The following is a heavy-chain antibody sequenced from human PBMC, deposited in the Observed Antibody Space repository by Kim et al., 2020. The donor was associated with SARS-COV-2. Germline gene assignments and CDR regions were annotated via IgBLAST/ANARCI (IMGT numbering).Heavy chain of an antibody. J-gene: IGHJ6*02. Sequence: GGSLRLSCAASGFTFSSYAMSWVRQAPGKGLEWVSAISGSGGSTYYADSVKGRFTISRDNSKNTLYLQMNSLRAEDTAVYYCAKETGGHIVVVPAYYGMDVWGQGTTVTVSS. D-gene: IGHD2-2*01. CDR1: GFTFSSYA. CDR2: ISGSGGST. CDR3: AKETGGHIVVVPAYYGMDV. V-gene: IGHV3-23*01.